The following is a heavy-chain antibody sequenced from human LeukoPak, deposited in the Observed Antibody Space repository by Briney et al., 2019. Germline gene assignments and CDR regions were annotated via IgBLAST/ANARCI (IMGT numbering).Heavy chain of an antibody. V-gene: IGHV3-23*01. CDR1: GFTFTNYA. D-gene: IGHD1-26*01. Sequence: GGSLRLSCAASGFTFTNYAMTWVRQAPGKGLEWVSSISASGVMTYYADSVKGRFTVSRDNSKNSLYLQMSSLTAADTAVYYCAKDRSIGTYYTFDHWGQGTLVSVSS. CDR3: AKDRSIGTYYTFDH. J-gene: IGHJ4*02. CDR2: ISASGVMT.